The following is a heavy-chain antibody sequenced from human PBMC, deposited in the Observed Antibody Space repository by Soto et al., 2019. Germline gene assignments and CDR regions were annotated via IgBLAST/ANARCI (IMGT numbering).Heavy chain of an antibody. CDR2: INPNSGDT. CDR1: GYTFTGYY. D-gene: IGHD6-19*01. J-gene: IGHJ4*02. V-gene: IGHV1-2*02. Sequence: QAQLVQSGAEVKKPGASVKVSCKTSGYTFTGYYIHWIRQAPGQGLEWMGWINPNSGDTNYSQEFQGRVTMTSDTSITTAYVELTRLRSDDTAVYYCARREQWLENFDYWGQGTLVTVSS. CDR3: ARREQWLENFDY.